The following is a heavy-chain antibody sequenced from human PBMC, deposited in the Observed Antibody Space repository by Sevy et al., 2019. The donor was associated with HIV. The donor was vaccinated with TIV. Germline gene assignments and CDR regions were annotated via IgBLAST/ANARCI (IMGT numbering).Heavy chain of an antibody. J-gene: IGHJ6*02. CDR2: ISGSGGST. D-gene: IGHD3-3*01. CDR1: GFTFSSYA. Sequence: GGSLRLSCAASGFTFSSYAMSWVRQAPGKGLEWVSAISGSGGSTYYADSVKGRFTISRDNSKNTLYLKMNSLRAEDTAVYYCAKADYAFWSGYMGYYYYGMDVWGQGTTVTVSS. CDR3: AKADYAFWSGYMGYYYYGMDV. V-gene: IGHV3-23*01.